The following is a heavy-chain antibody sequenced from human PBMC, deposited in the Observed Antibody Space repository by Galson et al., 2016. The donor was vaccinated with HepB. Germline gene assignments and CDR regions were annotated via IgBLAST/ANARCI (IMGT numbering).Heavy chain of an antibody. CDR1: GGSISNSF. CDR2: IYSSGRT. Sequence: SETLSLTCTVSGGSISNSFWTWIRQPPGKGLEWIGEIYSSGRTNYNASLRSRVAMSVDTSNSQISLSLRSVTAADTAIYYCARGDIAARSALDPWGQGILVTVSS. J-gene: IGHJ5*02. V-gene: IGHV4-59*01. CDR3: ARGDIAARSALDP. D-gene: IGHD6-6*01.